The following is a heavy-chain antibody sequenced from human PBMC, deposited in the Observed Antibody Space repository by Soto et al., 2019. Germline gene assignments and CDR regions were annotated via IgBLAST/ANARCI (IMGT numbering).Heavy chain of an antibody. V-gene: IGHV1-69*01. CDR2: IVPLFGTP. CDR1: GGAFKTFA. Sequence: QVQLLQSGAEVQKPGSSVQVSCKTSGGAFKTFAFSWVRQAPGQGLEWLGGIVPLFGTPNYEARFQGRRSITADESTNTVHMALNTLHSNAAAVYYGATDGLQTSLALEVWGQGTTITVSS. CDR3: ATDGLQTSLALEV. J-gene: IGHJ6*02.